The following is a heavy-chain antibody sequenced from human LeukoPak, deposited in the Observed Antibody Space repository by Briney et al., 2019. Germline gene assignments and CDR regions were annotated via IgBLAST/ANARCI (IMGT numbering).Heavy chain of an antibody. CDR3: AKDGSVVVITTFQH. Sequence: GGSLRLSCAASGFTFSSYAMSWVRQAPGKGLEWVSAISGSGGSTYYADSVKGRFTTSRDNSKNTLYLQMNSLRAEDTAVYYCAKDGSVVVITTFQHWGQGTLVTVSS. V-gene: IGHV3-23*01. D-gene: IGHD3-22*01. CDR1: GFTFSSYA. J-gene: IGHJ1*01. CDR2: ISGSGGST.